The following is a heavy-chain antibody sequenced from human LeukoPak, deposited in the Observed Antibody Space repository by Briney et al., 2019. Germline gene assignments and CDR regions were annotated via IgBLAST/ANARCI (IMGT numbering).Heavy chain of an antibody. Sequence: GASVKVSCKASGYTFTSYDINWVRQATGQGLEWMGWMNPNSGNTSYAQNFQDRVTITRNTSISTAYMELSSLRSEDTAVYYCARGSGAITLVRGVSLGYWGQGTLVTVSS. CDR1: GYTFTSYD. J-gene: IGHJ4*02. CDR2: MNPNSGNT. V-gene: IGHV1-8*01. D-gene: IGHD3-10*01. CDR3: ARGSGAITLVRGVSLGY.